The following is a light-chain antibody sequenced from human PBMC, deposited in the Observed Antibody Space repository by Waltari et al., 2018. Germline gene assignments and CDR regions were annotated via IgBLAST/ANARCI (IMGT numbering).Light chain of an antibody. CDR2: ANN. CDR1: SSNIGSNT. Sequence: QSVLTQSPSASGTPGQRVTISCSGSSSNIGSNTVNWYQHLPGTGPKLLIYANNPRPSGVPDRSSGSKSGTSASLAISGLQSEDEAYYFCATRDARLDGFVFGSGTEVTVL. CDR3: ATRDARLDGFV. J-gene: IGLJ1*01. V-gene: IGLV1-44*01.